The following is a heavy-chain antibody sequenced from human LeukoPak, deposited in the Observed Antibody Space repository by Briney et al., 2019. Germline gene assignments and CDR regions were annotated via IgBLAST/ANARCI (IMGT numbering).Heavy chain of an antibody. V-gene: IGHV3-21*01. J-gene: IGHJ5*02. D-gene: IGHD2-15*01. CDR2: ITSSSHYI. CDR3: ARAENSGSGGLDP. CDR1: GFTFSSYG. Sequence: PGGSLRLSCAASGFTFSSYGMHWVRQAPGKGLEWVSRITSSSHYIYYADSVKGRFTISRDNAKNSLYLDMSSLRADDTAVYYCARAENSGSGGLDPWGQGTLVTVSS.